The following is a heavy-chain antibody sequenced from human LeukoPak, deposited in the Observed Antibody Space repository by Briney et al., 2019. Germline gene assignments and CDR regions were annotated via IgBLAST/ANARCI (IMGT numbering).Heavy chain of an antibody. CDR1: GFIFSNFG. D-gene: IGHD5-18*01. Sequence: GGSLRLSCAASGFIFSNFGMHWVRQAPGKGLEWVSFIRYDGSNKYYADSVKGRFTISRDNSKNTLYLQMNSLRAEDTAVYYCANGAMVFDYWGQGTLVTVSS. CDR3: ANGAMVFDY. J-gene: IGHJ4*02. V-gene: IGHV3-30*02. CDR2: IRYDGSNK.